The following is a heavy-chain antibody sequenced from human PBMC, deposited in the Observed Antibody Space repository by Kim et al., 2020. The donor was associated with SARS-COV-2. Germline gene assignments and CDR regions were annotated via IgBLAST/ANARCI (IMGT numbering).Heavy chain of an antibody. J-gene: IGHJ4*02. CDR2: IYYSGST. V-gene: IGHV4-31*03. Sequence: SETLSLTCTVSGGSISSGGYYWSWIRQHPGKGLEWIGYIYYSGSTYYNPSLKSRVTISVDTSKNQLSLKLSSVTAADTAVYYCARDPHSLYYFDYWGQGTLVTVSS. D-gene: IGHD2-21*01. CDR1: GGSISSGGYY. CDR3: ARDPHSLYYFDY.